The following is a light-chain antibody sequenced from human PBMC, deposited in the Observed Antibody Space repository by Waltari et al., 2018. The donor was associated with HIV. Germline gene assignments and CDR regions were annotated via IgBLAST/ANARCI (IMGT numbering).Light chain of an antibody. Sequence: SYDLTQPPSVSVSPGQTASITCSGDSLGNRFVSWYQQRPGQAPMFVIYQDSKRPSGIAQRFSGYNSGHTATLTICQTHALDDAAYYCQAWDTSAYVFGTGTEVTVL. J-gene: IGLJ1*01. V-gene: IGLV3-1*01. CDR1: SLGNRF. CDR2: QDS. CDR3: QAWDTSAYV.